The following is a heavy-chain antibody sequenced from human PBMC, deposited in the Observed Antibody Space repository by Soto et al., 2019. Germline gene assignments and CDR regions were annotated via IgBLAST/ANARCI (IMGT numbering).Heavy chain of an antibody. CDR1: GGSFSGYY. CDR3: ARGRVAARSGNYDY. Sequence: NPSETLSLTCAVYGGSFSGYYWSWIRQPPGKGLEWIGEINHSGSTNYNPSLKSRVTISVDTSKNQFSLKLSSVTAADTAVYYCARGRVAARSGNYDYWGQGTLVTVS. J-gene: IGHJ4*02. V-gene: IGHV4-34*01. CDR2: INHSGST. D-gene: IGHD6-6*01.